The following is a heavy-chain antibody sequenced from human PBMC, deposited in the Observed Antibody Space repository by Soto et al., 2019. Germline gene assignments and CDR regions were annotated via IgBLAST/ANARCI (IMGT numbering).Heavy chain of an antibody. CDR2: INPNSGGT. V-gene: IGHV1-2*04. J-gene: IGHJ6*04. D-gene: IGHD2-8*01. CDR3: ARFIVLMVYAIRGDYYYGRDV. CDR1: GYTFTGYY. Sequence: ASVKVSCKASGYTFTGYYMHWVRQAPGQGLEWMGWINPNSGGTNYAQKFQGWVTMTRDTSISTAYMELSRLRSDDTAVYYCARFIVLMVYAIRGDYYYGRDVWGKGTTVTVSS.